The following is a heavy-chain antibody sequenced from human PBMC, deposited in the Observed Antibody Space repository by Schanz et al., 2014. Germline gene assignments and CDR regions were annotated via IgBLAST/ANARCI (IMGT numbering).Heavy chain of an antibody. V-gene: IGHV1-8*01. CDR3: ARDGEAAAGCTY. D-gene: IGHD6-13*01. J-gene: IGHJ4*02. CDR2: MNPTTGTR. CDR1: GYSFTTYD. Sequence: QVQLVQSGAEAKKPAASVRVSCKASGYSFTTYDVNWARQATGQGFEWMGWMNPTTGTRGYAQNCQGRVAMTRDTSTSTVYMELSSLRSEDTAVYYCARDGEAAAGCTYWGQGTLDTVSS.